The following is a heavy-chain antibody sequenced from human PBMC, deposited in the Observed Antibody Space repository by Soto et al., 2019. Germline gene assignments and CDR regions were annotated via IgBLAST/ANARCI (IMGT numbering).Heavy chain of an antibody. Sequence: QLQLQESGPGLVKPSETLSLTCTVSGGSISSSSYYWGWIRQPPGKGLEWIGIIYHSGSTYYNPSLKSRVTVSXXTXRXXSALKRCSVTAADPAVYYCAGAYGSGSYWRRGFDPWGQGTLVAVSS. CDR2: IYHSGST. J-gene: IGHJ5*02. CDR1: GGSISSSSYY. CDR3: AGAYGSGSYWRRGFDP. V-gene: IGHV4-39*01. D-gene: IGHD3-10*01.